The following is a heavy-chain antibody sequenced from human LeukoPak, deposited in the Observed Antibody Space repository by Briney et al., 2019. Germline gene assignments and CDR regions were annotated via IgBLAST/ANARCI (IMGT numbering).Heavy chain of an antibody. J-gene: IGHJ6*02. CDR3: ATSVGTANYYYYGMDV. V-gene: IGHV1-18*01. CDR1: DYTFTSYG. CDR2: ISAYNGNT. D-gene: IGHD5-18*01. Sequence: GASVKVSCKASDYTFTSYGISWVRQAPGQGLEWMGWISAYNGNTNYAQKLQGRVTMTTDTSTSTAYMELRSLRSDDTAVYYCATSVGTANYYYYGMDVWGQGTTVTVSS.